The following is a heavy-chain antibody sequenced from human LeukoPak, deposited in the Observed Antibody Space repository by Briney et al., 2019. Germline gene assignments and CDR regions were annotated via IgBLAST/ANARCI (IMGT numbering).Heavy chain of an antibody. D-gene: IGHD5-24*01. Sequence: SVKVPCKASGGTFSSYAISWVRQAPGQGLEWMGRIIPIFGTANYAQKFQGRVTITTDESTSTAYMELSSLRSEDTAVYYCARERWLDNPTLFYWGQGTLVTVSS. CDR3: ARERWLDNPTLFY. V-gene: IGHV1-69*05. J-gene: IGHJ4*02. CDR1: GGTFSSYA. CDR2: IIPIFGTA.